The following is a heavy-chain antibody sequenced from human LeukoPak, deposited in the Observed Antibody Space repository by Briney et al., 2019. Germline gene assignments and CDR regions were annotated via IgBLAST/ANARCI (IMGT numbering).Heavy chain of an antibody. D-gene: IGHD2-8*01. Sequence: GGSLRLSCAASGFNFDGYGMHWVRQTPGKGLEWVAFIRYDGSDKYYADSVKGRFTISRDNSKNTLYLQMNSLRAEDTAVYYCATVELYYPKYYYYMDVWGKGTTVTVSS. CDR2: IRYDGSDK. V-gene: IGHV3-30*02. J-gene: IGHJ6*03. CDR1: GFNFDGYG. CDR3: ATVELYYPKYYYYMDV.